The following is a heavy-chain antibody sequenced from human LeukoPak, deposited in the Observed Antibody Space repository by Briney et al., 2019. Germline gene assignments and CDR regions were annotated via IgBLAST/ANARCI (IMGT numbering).Heavy chain of an antibody. J-gene: IGHJ3*02. CDR3: AREVEYYDSSGYRPHAFDI. D-gene: IGHD3-22*01. CDR1: GGSIISNNHY. CDR2: ISYSGGT. V-gene: IGHV4-39*02. Sequence: SETLSLTCTVSGGSIISNNHYWGWTRQPPGKGLEWSGSISYSGGTAYNPSLRSRVTISVDTSKNQFSLKVNSVTAADTAVYYCAREVEYYDSSGYRPHAFDIWGQGTLVTVSA.